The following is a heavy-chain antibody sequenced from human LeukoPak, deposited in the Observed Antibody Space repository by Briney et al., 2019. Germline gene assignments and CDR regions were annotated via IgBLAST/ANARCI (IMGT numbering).Heavy chain of an antibody. V-gene: IGHV1-69*13. D-gene: IGHD3-22*01. J-gene: IGHJ4*02. CDR2: IIPIFGTA. CDR3: ASGWDSSGYPHY. Sequence: SVKVSCKASGGTFSIYAISWVRQAPGQGLEWMGGIIPIFGTANYAQKFQGRVTITADESTSTAYMELSSLRSEDTAVYYCASGWDSSGYPHYWGQGTLVTVSS. CDR1: GGTFSIYA.